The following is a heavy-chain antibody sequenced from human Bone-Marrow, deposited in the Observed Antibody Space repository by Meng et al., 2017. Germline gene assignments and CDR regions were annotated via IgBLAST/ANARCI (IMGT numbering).Heavy chain of an antibody. J-gene: IGHJ6*02. CDR2: INPNSGGT. CDR1: GYTFTGYY. Sequence: ASVKVSCKASGYTFTGYYMHWVRQAPGQGREWMGWINPNSGGTNYAQKFQGRVTMTRDTSISTAYMELSRLRSDDTAVYYCARLRRWYYYGSGSPRKPEAMDVWGQGTTVTVSS. CDR3: ARLRRWYYYGSGSPRKPEAMDV. D-gene: IGHD3-10*01. V-gene: IGHV1-2*02.